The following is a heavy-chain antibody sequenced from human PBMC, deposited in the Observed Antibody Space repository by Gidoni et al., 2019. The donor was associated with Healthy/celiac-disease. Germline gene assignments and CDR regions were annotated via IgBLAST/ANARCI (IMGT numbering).Heavy chain of an antibody. CDR2: ISYDGSNK. D-gene: IGHD4-17*01. Sequence: QVQLVASGGGVVQPGRSLRLYCAAPGFTFSSYGMHWVRKAPGKGLEWVAVISYDGSNKYYADSVKGRFTISRDNSKNTLYLQMNSLRAEDTAVYYCAKDTYGDYEYYGMDVWGQGTTVTVSS. J-gene: IGHJ6*02. CDR3: AKDTYGDYEYYGMDV. V-gene: IGHV3-30*18. CDR1: GFTFSSYG.